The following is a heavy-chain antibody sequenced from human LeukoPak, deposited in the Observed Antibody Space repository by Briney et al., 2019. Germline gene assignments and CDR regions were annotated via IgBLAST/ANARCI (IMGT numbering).Heavy chain of an antibody. Sequence: PGGSLRLSCAASGFTFSSDSMNWVRQAPGKGLEWVSYISSSSSTIYYADSVKGRFTISRDNAKNSLYLQMNSLRAEDTAVYYCARVPYDYVWGSYRYTLDYWGQGTLVTVSS. V-gene: IGHV3-48*01. J-gene: IGHJ4*02. CDR1: GFTFSSDS. CDR2: ISSSSSTI. D-gene: IGHD3-16*02. CDR3: ARVPYDYVWGSYRYTLDY.